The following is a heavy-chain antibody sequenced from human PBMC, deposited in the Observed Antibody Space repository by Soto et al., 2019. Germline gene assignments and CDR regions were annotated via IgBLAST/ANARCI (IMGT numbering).Heavy chain of an antibody. CDR1: GYTFTNYD. CDR2: ISTYTGNT. D-gene: IGHD3-10*01. J-gene: IGHJ6*02. CDR3: ARGYYYGSGRPTPGGIDV. V-gene: IGHV1-18*01. Sequence: QVHLVQSGAEVKKPGASVKVSCKASGYTFTNYDINWVRQAPGQGLEWMGWISTYTGNTNYAQKLQGRVTMTTDTSTSTAYMERSSLRSDDTAVYYCARGYYYGSGRPTPGGIDVWGQGTTVTVSS.